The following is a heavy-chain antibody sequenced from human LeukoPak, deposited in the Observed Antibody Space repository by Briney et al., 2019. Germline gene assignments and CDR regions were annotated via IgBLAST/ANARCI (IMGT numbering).Heavy chain of an antibody. D-gene: IGHD3-10*01. CDR1: GFSFRSYT. CDR2: ISADSATT. CDR3: ARKSASGNYPLDY. Sequence: GGSLRLSCAASGFSFRSYTINWVRQAPGKGLEWVSVISADSATTFYADSVKGRFTISRDNAKNTVFLQMSSLRAEDTALYYCARKSASGNYPLDYWGQGTLVTVSS. J-gene: IGHJ4*02. V-gene: IGHV3-23*01.